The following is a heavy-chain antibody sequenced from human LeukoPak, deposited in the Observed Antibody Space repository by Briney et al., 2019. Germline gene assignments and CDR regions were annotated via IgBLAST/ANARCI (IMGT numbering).Heavy chain of an antibody. CDR2: IKQDGSEK. CDR3: ARDTMFYGDAFDI. CDR1: GFTLSSYG. V-gene: IGHV3-7*01. D-gene: IGHD3-10*02. J-gene: IGHJ3*02. Sequence: PGRSLRLSCAASGFTLSSYGMKSASQAPGKGLEWVAKIKQDGSEKYYVDTVKGRFTNSRANTKNPLYLQMYRPRAEDTVAVYCARDTMFYGDAFDIWGQGTMVTVSA.